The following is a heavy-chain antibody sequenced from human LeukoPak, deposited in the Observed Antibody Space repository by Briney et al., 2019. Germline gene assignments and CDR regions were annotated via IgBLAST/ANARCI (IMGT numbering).Heavy chain of an antibody. D-gene: IGHD6-19*01. CDR2: IYYSGST. CDR3: ARQVVAVAGTGYFDY. J-gene: IGHJ4*02. CDR1: GGSIKSSSYY. V-gene: IGHV4-39*01. Sequence: SETLSLTCTVSGGSIKSSSYYWGWIRQPPGKGLEWIGSIYYSGSTYYNASLKSRGTISVDTSKNQFSLKLNSVTAADTAVYFCARQVVAVAGTGYFDYWGQGTLVTVSS.